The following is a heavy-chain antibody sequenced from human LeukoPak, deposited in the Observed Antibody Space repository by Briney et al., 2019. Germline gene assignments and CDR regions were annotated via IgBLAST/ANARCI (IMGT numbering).Heavy chain of an antibody. J-gene: IGHJ5*02. CDR1: GYTFTSYG. CDR2: ISAYNGNT. Sequence: ASVKVSCKXSGYTFTSYGISWVRQAPGQGPERMGWISAYNGNTNYAQKLQGRVTMTTDTSTSTAYMELRSLRSDDTAVYYCARDLGSTVNWFDPWGQGTLVTVSS. V-gene: IGHV1-18*01. CDR3: ARDLGSTVNWFDP. D-gene: IGHD2-2*01.